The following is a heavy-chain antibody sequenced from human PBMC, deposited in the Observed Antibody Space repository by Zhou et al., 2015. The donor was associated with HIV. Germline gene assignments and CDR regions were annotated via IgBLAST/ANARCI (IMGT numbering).Heavy chain of an antibody. Sequence: QMQLVQSGPEVKKPGTSVKVSCKASGFTFTSSAVQWVRQARGQRLEWIGWIVVGSGNTNYAQKFQERVTITRDMSTSTAYMELSSLRSEDTAVYYCAAGYGIVGATDIWGQGTMVTVSS. CDR2: IVVGSGNT. J-gene: IGHJ3*02. CDR3: AAGYGIVGATDI. CDR1: GFTFTSSA. D-gene: IGHD1-26*01. V-gene: IGHV1-58*01.